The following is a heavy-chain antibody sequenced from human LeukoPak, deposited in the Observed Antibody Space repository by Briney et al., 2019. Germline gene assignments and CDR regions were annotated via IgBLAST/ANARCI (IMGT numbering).Heavy chain of an antibody. CDR1: GGSFSGYY. CDR2: INHSGST. CDR3: ARDTGDQNAFDI. Sequence: PSETPSLTCAVYGGSFSGYYWSWIRQPPGKGLEWIGEINHSGSTNYNPSLKSRVTISVDTSKNQFSLKLSSVTAADTAVYYCARDTGDQNAFDIWGQGTMVTVSS. V-gene: IGHV4-34*01. D-gene: IGHD4-17*01. J-gene: IGHJ3*02.